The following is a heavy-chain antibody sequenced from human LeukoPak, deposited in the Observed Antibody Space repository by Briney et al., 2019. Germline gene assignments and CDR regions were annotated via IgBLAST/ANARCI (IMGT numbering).Heavy chain of an antibody. CDR2: VSGSGGAT. CDR1: GFSFTNYA. V-gene: IGHV3-23*01. J-gene: IGHJ4*02. Sequence: PGRSLRLSCAASGFSFTNYAMSRVRQAPGKGLEGVSGVSGSGGATYYADSVKGRFIISRDNSKNTLYLQMNSLRDEDSAIYYCAKTSYLYGYFDYWGQGTLVTVSS. D-gene: IGHD2/OR15-2a*01. CDR3: AKTSYLYGYFDY.